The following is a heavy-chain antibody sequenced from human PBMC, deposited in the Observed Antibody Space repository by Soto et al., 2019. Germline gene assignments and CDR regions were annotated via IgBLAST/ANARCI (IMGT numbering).Heavy chain of an antibody. CDR2: IIPIFGTA. Sequence: GASVKVSCKASGGTFSSYAISWVRQAPGQGLEWMGGIIPIFGTANYAQKFQGRVTITADESTSTAYMELSSLRSEDTAVYYCARARIYYGSGSYYSRGMDFWGQGTTVTVSS. CDR1: GGTFSSYA. J-gene: IGHJ6*02. V-gene: IGHV1-69*13. CDR3: ARARIYYGSGSYYSRGMDF. D-gene: IGHD3-10*01.